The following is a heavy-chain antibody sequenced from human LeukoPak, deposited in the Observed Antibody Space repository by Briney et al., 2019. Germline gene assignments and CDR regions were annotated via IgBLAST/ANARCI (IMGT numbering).Heavy chain of an antibody. Sequence: SETLSLTCTVSGGSISSYYWSWIRQPPGKGLEWIGYIYYSGSTNYNPSLKSRVTISVDTSKNQFSLKLSSVTAADTAVYYCARERYDYVWGSYRYAAFDIWGQGTMVTVSS. CDR3: ARERYDYVWGSYRYAAFDI. D-gene: IGHD3-16*02. V-gene: IGHV4-59*01. CDR1: GGSISSYY. J-gene: IGHJ3*02. CDR2: IYYSGST.